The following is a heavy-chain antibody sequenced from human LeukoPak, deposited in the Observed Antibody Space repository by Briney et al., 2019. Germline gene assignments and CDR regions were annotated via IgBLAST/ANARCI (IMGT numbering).Heavy chain of an antibody. CDR3: ARLGTVGTSYYFDY. V-gene: IGHV5-51*01. Sequence: GESLKISCNGSGYXFINYWVSWVRQMPGKGLEWMGIIYPSDSDTRYSPSFQGQVTISADKSISTAYLQWSSLKASDTAMYYCARLGTVGTSYYFDYWGQGTLVTVS. CDR1: GYXFINYW. D-gene: IGHD4-17*01. J-gene: IGHJ4*02. CDR2: IYPSDSDT.